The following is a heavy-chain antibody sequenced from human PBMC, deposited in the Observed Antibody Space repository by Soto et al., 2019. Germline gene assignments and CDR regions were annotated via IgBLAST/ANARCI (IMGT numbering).Heavy chain of an antibody. CDR2: ISHSGDT. Sequence: PSETLSLTCAVSSYSIRSGDYWAWIRQSPGKGLEWFGSISHSGDTFYNPSLRSRVILSIDASKNQFSLELTSVTAADTALYYCARVHGSGHGVDYWGQGTLVTVSS. D-gene: IGHD6-19*01. CDR1: SYSIRSGDY. V-gene: IGHV4-38-2*01. CDR3: ARVHGSGHGVDY. J-gene: IGHJ4*02.